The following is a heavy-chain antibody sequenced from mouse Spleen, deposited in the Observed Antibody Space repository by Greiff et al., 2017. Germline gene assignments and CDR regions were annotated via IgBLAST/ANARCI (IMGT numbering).Heavy chain of an antibody. D-gene: IGHD2-14*01. CDR3: ARGYDEVFAY. Sequence: LQESGAELARPGASVKMSCKASGYTFTSYTMHWVKQRPGQGLEWIGYINPSSGYTKYNQKFKGKATLTADKSSSTAYMQLSSLASEDSAVYYCARGYDEVFAYWGQGTLVTVSA. CDR2: INPSSGYT. CDR1: GYTFTSYT. V-gene: IGHV1-4*01. J-gene: IGHJ3*01.